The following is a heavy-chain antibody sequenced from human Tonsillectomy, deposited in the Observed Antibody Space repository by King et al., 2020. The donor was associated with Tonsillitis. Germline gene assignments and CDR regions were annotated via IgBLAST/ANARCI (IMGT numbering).Heavy chain of an antibody. J-gene: IGHJ4*02. Sequence: QLVQSGAEVKKPGSSVKVSCKASGGTFSSYAISWVRQAPGQGLEWMGGIIPNFGTANYAQKFQGRVTITADESTSTAYMELSSLRSEDTAVYYCARTPPYYYDSSGYYFDYWGQGTLVTVSS. CDR2: IIPNFGTA. V-gene: IGHV1-69*01. CDR3: ARTPPYYYDSSGYYFDY. D-gene: IGHD3-22*01. CDR1: GGTFSSYA.